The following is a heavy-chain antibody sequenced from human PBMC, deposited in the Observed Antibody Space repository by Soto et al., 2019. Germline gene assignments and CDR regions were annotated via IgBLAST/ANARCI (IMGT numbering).Heavy chain of an antibody. CDR1: GFSFNAYV. V-gene: IGHV3-23*01. CDR3: AKDVRRYSYGYDS. D-gene: IGHD5-18*01. Sequence: EVQLLESRGSLVQPGGSLRLSCAASGFSFNAYVMTWVRQAPGKGLEWVSTISTSGTITYDADSVEGRFTISRDNSKSTVYLQMNSLRAEDTAIYYCAKDVRRYSYGYDSLGQGTLVTVSS. J-gene: IGHJ4*02. CDR2: ISTSGTIT.